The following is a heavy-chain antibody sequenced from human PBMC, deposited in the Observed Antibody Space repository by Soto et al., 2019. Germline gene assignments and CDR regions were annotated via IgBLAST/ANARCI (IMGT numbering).Heavy chain of an antibody. V-gene: IGHV3-48*02. CDR3: ARAVTGGLDV. J-gene: IGHJ6*02. CDR2: ISRSSTGI. CDR1: GFTFSLYS. D-gene: IGHD3-10*01. Sequence: EVQLVESGGGLVQPGGSLRLSCAASGFTFSLYSMSWVRQAPGKGLEWVSYISRSSTGIHYADSVKGRFTISRDDATNSMHLQMHRLRDGDTAVYYCARAVTGGLDVWGQGPTVSISS.